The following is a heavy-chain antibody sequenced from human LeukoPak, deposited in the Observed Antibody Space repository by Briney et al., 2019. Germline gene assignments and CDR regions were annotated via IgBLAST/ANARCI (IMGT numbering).Heavy chain of an antibody. J-gene: IGHJ4*02. V-gene: IGHV3-23*01. CDR3: ARRACAYAHPYDY. D-gene: IGHD3-16*01. Sequence: PGGSLRLSCAASGFTFSSYAMSWVRQAPGKGLEWVSAISGSGGSTYYADSVKGRFTISRDNSKNTPYLQMNRLRAEYTAVYYCARRACAYAHPYDYWGQGTLVTVSS. CDR1: GFTFSSYA. CDR2: ISGSGGST.